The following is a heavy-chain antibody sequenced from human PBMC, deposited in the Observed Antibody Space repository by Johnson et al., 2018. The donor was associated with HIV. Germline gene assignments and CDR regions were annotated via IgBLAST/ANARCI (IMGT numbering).Heavy chain of an antibody. J-gene: IGHJ3*01. D-gene: IGHD3/OR15-3a*01. CDR3: ASGHMWSGF. Sequence: VQLVESGGGLVQPGGSLRLSCVVSGFTFKHYWMSWVRQAPGKGLEWVAYIRQDGSEKEYLDSVKGRFTISRDNAKNSLYLQMSSLRVEDTAVYYCASGHMWSGFWGQGTMVTVSS. V-gene: IGHV3-7*01. CDR2: IRQDGSEK. CDR1: GFTFKHYW.